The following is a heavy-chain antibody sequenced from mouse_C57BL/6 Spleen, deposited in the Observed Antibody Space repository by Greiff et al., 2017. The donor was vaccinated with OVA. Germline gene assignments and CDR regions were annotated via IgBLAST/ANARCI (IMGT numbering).Heavy chain of an antibody. Sequence: VHVKQSGPELVKPGASVKIPCKASGYTFTDYNMDWVKQSHGKSLEWIGDINPNNGGTIYNQKFKGKATLTVDKSSSTAYMELRSLTSEDTAVYYCARGPYYYGSSYEYYFDYWGQGTTLTVSS. J-gene: IGHJ2*01. CDR3: ARGPYYYGSSYEYYFDY. D-gene: IGHD1-1*01. CDR2: INPNNGGT. CDR1: GYTFTDYN. V-gene: IGHV1-18*01.